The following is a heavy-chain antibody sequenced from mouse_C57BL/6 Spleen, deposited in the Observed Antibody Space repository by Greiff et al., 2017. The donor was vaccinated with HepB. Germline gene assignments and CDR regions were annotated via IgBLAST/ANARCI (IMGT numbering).Heavy chain of an antibody. CDR2: IDPSDSET. CDR1: GYTFTSYW. V-gene: IGHV1-52*01. J-gene: IGHJ2*01. CDR3: ATITTVVEPLFDY. Sequence: QVQLQQPGAELVRPGSSVKLSCKASGYTFTSYWMHWVKQRPIQGLEWIGNIDPSDSETHYNQKFKDKATLTVDKSSSTAYMQLSSLTSEDSAVYYCATITTVVEPLFDYWGQGTTLTVSS. D-gene: IGHD1-1*01.